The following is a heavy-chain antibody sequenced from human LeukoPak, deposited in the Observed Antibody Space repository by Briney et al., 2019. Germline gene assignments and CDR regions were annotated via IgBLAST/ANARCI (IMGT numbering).Heavy chain of an antibody. CDR1: GFTFSSYA. CDR3: ARGQWLAPDY. CDR2: ISYDGSNK. Sequence: GGSLRLSCAAPGFTFSSYAMHWVRQAPGKGLEWVAVISYDGSNKYYADSVKGRFTISRDNSKNTLYLQMNSLRAEDTAVYYCARGQWLAPDYWGQGTLVTVSS. J-gene: IGHJ4*02. D-gene: IGHD6-19*01. V-gene: IGHV3-30-3*01.